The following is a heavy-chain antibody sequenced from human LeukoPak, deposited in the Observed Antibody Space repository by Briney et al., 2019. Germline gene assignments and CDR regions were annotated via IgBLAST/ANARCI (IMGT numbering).Heavy chain of an antibody. D-gene: IGHD2-21*02. Sequence: GGSLRLSCAASGFTLRNYWMHWVGQTQGKGVRWVSRINGDGTSGTYAGSVKGGFTISREKAKNTLYMQMNSLRAEDTAVYYCARVAYCGGDCYSLDYYYMDVWGKGTTVTVSS. CDR3: ARVAYCGGDCYSLDYYYMDV. CDR2: INGDGTSG. V-gene: IGHV3-74*01. CDR1: GFTLRNYW. J-gene: IGHJ6*03.